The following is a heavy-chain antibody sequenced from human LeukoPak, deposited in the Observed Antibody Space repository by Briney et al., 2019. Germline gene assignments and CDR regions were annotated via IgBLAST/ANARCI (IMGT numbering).Heavy chain of an antibody. V-gene: IGHV3-21*01. CDR1: GFTFSSYS. J-gene: IGHJ4*02. Sequence: GGSLRLSCAASGFTFSSYSMNWVRQAPGKGLEWVSSTSSSSSYIYYADSVKGRFTISRDNAKNSLYLQMNSLRAEDTAVYYCARDHSKAYGSGSPPYRWGQGTLVTVSS. CDR2: TSSSSSYI. CDR3: ARDHSKAYGSGSPPYR. D-gene: IGHD3-10*01.